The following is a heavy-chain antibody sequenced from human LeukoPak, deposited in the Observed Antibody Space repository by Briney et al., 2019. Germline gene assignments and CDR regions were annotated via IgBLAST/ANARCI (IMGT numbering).Heavy chain of an antibody. V-gene: IGHV5-51*01. CDR3: ARRFGTGRFDY. CDR1: GYSFTSYW. CDR2: IYPGDCDT. J-gene: IGHJ4*02. Sequence: GESLKISCKSSGYSFTSYWIGWVRQMPGKGLEWMGIIYPGDCDTRYSPSFQGQVIISVDKSISTAYVQWSSLKASDTAMYYCARRFGTGRFDYWGQGTLVTVCS. D-gene: IGHD3/OR15-3a*01.